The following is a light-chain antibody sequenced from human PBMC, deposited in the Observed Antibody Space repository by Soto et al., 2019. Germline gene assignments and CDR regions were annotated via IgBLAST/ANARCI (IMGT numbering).Light chain of an antibody. CDR1: SSDVGSYNL. Sequence: QSALTQPASVSGSPGQSITISCTGTSSDVGSYNLVSWYQQHPGEAPKLMIYEASKRPSGVSNRFSGSKSGDTASLTISGLQAEDEADYYCCSYADTSTSVFGGGTKLTVL. V-gene: IGLV2-23*01. J-gene: IGLJ2*01. CDR2: EAS. CDR3: CSYADTSTSV.